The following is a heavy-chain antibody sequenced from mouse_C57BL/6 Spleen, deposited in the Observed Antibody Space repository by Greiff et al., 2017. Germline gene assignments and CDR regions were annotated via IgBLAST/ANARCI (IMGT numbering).Heavy chain of an antibody. D-gene: IGHD1-1*01. V-gene: IGHV14-1*01. Sequence: VQLQQSGAELVRPGASVKLSCTASGFNIKDYYMHWVKQRPEQGLEWIGRIDPEDGDTEYAPKFQGKATMTADTSSNTAYLQLSRLTSEDTAVYCGTLYYYDSSGGDYWGQGTTLTVSS. CDR1: GFNIKDYY. CDR3: TLYYYDSSGGDY. CDR2: IDPEDGDT. J-gene: IGHJ2*01.